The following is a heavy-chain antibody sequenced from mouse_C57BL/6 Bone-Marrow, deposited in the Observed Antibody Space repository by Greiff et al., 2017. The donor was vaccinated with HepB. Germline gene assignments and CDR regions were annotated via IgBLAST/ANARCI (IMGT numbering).Heavy chain of an antibody. CDR1: GYSFTDYN. J-gene: IGHJ1*03. CDR2: INPNYGTT. V-gene: IGHV1-39*01. Sequence: VQLKQSGPELVKPGASVKISCKASGYSFTDYNMNWVKQSNGKSLEWIGVINPNYGTTSYNQKFKGKATLTVDQSSSTAYMQLNSLTSEDSAVYYCARFPDEGYFLYWYFDVWGTGTTVTVSS. CDR3: ARFPDEGYFLYWYFDV. D-gene: IGHD2-3*01.